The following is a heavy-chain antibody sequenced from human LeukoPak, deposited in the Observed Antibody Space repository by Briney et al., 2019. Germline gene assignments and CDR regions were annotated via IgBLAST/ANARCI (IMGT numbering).Heavy chain of an antibody. J-gene: IGHJ5*02. CDR3: ASPTAYYYDSSGPS. CDR2: IYYSGTT. CDR1: GGSISSSTYY. V-gene: IGHV4-39*01. D-gene: IGHD3-22*01. Sequence: SETLSLTCTVSGGSISSSTYYWAWVRQPPGKGLEWIASIYYSGTTYYNPSLKSRVTISVDTSRNQFSLNLSSVTAADTAVYYCASPTAYYYDSSGPSWGQGTLVTVSS.